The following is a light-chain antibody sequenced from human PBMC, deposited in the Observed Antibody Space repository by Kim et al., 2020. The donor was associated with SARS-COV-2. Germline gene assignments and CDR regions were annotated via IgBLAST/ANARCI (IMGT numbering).Light chain of an antibody. J-gene: IGLJ2*01. CDR3: QVWDSSSDQVL. CDR1: NIGGKT. CDR2: YDG. V-gene: IGLV3-21*01. Sequence: APGQTARITCGGNNIGGKTVHWYQQRPGKAPVLVIRYDGDRPSGIPERFSGSNSGNTATLTISRVAAGDEADYYCQVWDSSSDQVLFGGGTQLTVL.